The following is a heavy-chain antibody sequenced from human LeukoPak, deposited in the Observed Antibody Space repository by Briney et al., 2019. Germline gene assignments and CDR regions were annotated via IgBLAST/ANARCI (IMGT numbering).Heavy chain of an antibody. CDR1: GFTFSSYG. V-gene: IGHV3-30*02. D-gene: IGHD1-7*01. CDR3: AKDDNWNYGSFDY. J-gene: IGHJ4*02. CDR2: IRYDGSNK. Sequence: GGSLRLSCAASGFTFSSYGMHWVRQAPGKGLEWVAFIRYDGSNKYYADSVKGRFTISRDNSKNTLYLQMNSLRAEDTAIYYCAKDDNWNYGSFDYWGRGTLVTVSS.